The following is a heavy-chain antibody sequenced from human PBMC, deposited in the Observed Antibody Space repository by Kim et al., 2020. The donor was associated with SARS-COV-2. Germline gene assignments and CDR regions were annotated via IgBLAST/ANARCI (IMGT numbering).Heavy chain of an antibody. J-gene: IGHJ4*02. Sequence: GKGRFTRSRDNSKNTLYLQMNSLRAEDTAVYYCAKIRGGSSSPPARYFDYWGQGTLVTVSS. V-gene: IGHV3-23*01. D-gene: IGHD6-6*01. CDR3: AKIRGGSSSPPARYFDY.